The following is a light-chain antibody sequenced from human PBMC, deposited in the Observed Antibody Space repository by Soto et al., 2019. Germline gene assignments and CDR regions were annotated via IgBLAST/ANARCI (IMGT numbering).Light chain of an antibody. CDR2: GVS. CDR1: SSDVGAYNY. V-gene: IGLV2-18*01. Sequence: QSVLTQPPSASGSLGQSVTISCTGTSSDVGAYNYVSWYQHLPGSAPKLLIYGVSNRPSGVPDRFSGSRSANTASLTISGLQTEDEADYYCSLYTSTSTFVFGPGTKVTVL. CDR3: SLYTSTSTFV. J-gene: IGLJ1*01.